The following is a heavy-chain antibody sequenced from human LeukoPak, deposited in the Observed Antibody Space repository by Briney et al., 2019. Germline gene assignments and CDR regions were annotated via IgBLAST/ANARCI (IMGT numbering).Heavy chain of an antibody. V-gene: IGHV1-18*01. Sequence: ASVKVSCKVSGYTLTELSIHWVRQAPGKGLEWMGWISAYNGNTNYAQKLQGRVTMTTDTSTSTAYMELRSLRSDDTAVYYCARGGDTAMEGDPHPTDYWGQGTLVTVSS. D-gene: IGHD5-18*01. CDR3: ARGGDTAMEGDPHPTDY. CDR2: ISAYNGNT. J-gene: IGHJ4*02. CDR1: GYTLTELS.